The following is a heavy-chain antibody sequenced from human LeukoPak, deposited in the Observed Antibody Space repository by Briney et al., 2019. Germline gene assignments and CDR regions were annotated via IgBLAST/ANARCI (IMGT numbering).Heavy chain of an antibody. V-gene: IGHV1-18*01. CDR1: GYTFTSCG. CDR3: ARVRDSSGYYNY. Sequence: ASMKVSCKASGYTFTSCGISWVRQAPGQGLEWMGWISAYNGNTNYAQKLQGRVTMTTDTSTSTAYMELRSLRSDDTAVYYCARVRDSSGYYNYWGQGTLVTVSS. J-gene: IGHJ4*02. D-gene: IGHD3-22*01. CDR2: ISAYNGNT.